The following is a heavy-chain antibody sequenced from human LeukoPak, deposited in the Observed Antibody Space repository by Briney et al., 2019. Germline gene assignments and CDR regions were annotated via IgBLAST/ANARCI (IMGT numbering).Heavy chain of an antibody. V-gene: IGHV4-38-2*02. CDR1: GYSISSGFY. D-gene: IGHD6-6*01. J-gene: IGHJ4*02. Sequence: SETLSLTCTVSGYSISSGFYWGWIRQPPGKGLEWIGSIYHSGSTYYNPSLKSRVTISVDTSKNQFSLKLSSVTAADTAVHYCATEYSSSIDYWGQGTLVTVSS. CDR2: IYHSGST. CDR3: ATEYSSSIDY.